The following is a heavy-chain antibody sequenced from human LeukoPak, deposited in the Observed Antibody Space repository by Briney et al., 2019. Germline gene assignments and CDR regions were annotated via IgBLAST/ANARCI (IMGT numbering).Heavy chain of an antibody. CDR2: IYYSGST. CDR3: ARGPTVNNYYYGMDV. V-gene: IGHV4-59*01. J-gene: IGHJ6*02. D-gene: IGHD4-17*01. Sequence: PSEALSLTCTVSGVSISSYYWSWIRQPPGKGLEWIGYIYYSGSTNYNPSLKSRVTMSVDTSKKQFSLKLSSVTAADTAVYFCARGPTVNNYYYGMDVWGQGTTVTVSS. CDR1: GVSISSYY.